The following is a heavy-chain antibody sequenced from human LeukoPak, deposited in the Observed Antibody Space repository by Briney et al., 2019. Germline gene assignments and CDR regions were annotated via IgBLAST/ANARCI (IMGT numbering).Heavy chain of an antibody. V-gene: IGHV3-53*01. J-gene: IGHJ3*02. CDR1: GFTVSSNY. D-gene: IGHD6-19*01. CDR2: IYRGGST. Sequence: GGSLRLSCAASGFTVSSNYMSWVRQAPGKGLEWVSIIYRGGSTYYADSVKGRFTISRDNSKNTVYYQMNSLRAEDTAVYYCAKTGSVDIWGQGTMVTVSS. CDR3: AKTGSVDI.